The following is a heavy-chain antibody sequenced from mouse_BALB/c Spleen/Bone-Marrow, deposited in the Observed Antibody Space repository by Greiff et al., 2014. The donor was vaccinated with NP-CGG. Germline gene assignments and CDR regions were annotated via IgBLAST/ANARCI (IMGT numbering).Heavy chain of an antibody. CDR2: IYPGDGDT. D-gene: IGHD4-1*01. Sequence: VQLQESGAELVRPGSSVKISCKASGYTFSSYWMNWVKQRPGQGLEWIGQIYPGDGDTNYNGKFKGKATLTADKSSSTAYMQLSSLTSEDSAVYFCARVRNWADYWGQGTTLTVSS. CDR1: GYTFSSYW. CDR3: ARVRNWADY. J-gene: IGHJ2*01. V-gene: IGHV1-80*01.